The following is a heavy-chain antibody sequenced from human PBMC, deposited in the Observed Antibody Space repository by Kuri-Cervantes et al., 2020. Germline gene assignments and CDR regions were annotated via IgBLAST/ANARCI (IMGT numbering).Heavy chain of an antibody. CDR1: GFTFSSYG. J-gene: IGHJ1*01. V-gene: IGHV3-30*18. D-gene: IGHD6-13*01. Sequence: GESLKISCAASGFTFSSYGMHWVRQAPGKGLEWVAVISYDGSNKYYADSVKGRFTISRDNSKNTLYLQMNSLRAEDTAVYYCAKRASVAAGYAEYFQHWGQGTLVTVSS. CDR3: AKRASVAAGYAEYFQH. CDR2: ISYDGSNK.